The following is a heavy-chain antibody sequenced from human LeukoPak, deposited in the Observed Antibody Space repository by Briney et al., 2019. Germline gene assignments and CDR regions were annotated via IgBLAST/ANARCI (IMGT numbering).Heavy chain of an antibody. CDR3: AKEGDLTPTFDY. Sequence: GGSLRLSCAASGFTFSSYSMNWVRQAPGKGLEWVSSISSGSSYIYYADSVKGRFTISRDNSKNTLYLQMNSLRAEDTAVYYCAKEGDLTPTFDYWGQGTLVTVSS. J-gene: IGHJ4*02. D-gene: IGHD3-16*01. CDR2: ISSGSSYI. CDR1: GFTFSSYS. V-gene: IGHV3-21*01.